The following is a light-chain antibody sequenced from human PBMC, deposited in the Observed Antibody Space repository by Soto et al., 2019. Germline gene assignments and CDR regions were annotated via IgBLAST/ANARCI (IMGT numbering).Light chain of an antibody. CDR2: ANT. V-gene: IGLV1-40*01. CDR3: QSYDDSLGGHVI. Sequence: QSVLTQPPSVSGAPRQRVTISCTGSSSYIGAGYDVHWYQQLPGTAPKLLIYANTNRPSGVPDRFSGSKSGTSASLAITGLQAEDESYYYCQSYDDSLGGHVIFGGGTKLTVL. J-gene: IGLJ2*01. CDR1: SSYIGAGYD.